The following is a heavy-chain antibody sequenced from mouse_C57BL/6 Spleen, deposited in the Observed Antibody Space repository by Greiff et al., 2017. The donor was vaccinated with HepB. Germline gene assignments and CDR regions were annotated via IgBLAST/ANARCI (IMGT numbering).Heavy chain of an antibody. CDR3: ARERGYYYGSSYYAMDY. V-gene: IGHV3-6*01. CDR1: GYSITSGYY. J-gene: IGHJ4*01. Sequence: DVKLQESGPGLVKPSQSLSLTCSVTGYSITSGYYWNWIRQFPGNKLEWMGYISYDGSNNYNPSLKNRISITRDTSKNQFFLKLNSVTTEDTATYYCARERGYYYGSSYYAMDYWGQGTSVTVSS. CDR2: ISYDGSN. D-gene: IGHD1-1*01.